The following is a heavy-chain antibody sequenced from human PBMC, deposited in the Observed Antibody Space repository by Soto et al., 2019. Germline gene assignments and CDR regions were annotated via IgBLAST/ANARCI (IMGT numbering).Heavy chain of an antibody. J-gene: IGHJ6*02. CDR3: ARVATGTPDYYYFYGMDV. CDR1: GYSFTSYW. V-gene: IGHV5-51*01. Sequence: PGESLKISCKGSGYSFTSYWIVWVRQMPGKGLEWMGIIYPGDSDTRYSPSYQGQVTISADKSISTAHLQWSSLKASDTAMYYCARVATGTPDYYYFYGMDVWGQGTTVTVSS. CDR2: IYPGDSDT. D-gene: IGHD1-1*01.